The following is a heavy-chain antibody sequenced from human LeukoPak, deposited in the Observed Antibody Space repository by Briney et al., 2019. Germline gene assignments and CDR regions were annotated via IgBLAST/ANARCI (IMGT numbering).Heavy chain of an antibody. CDR2: ISRTGGSI. CDR3: AKDQLNRFCSGGSCSITHDY. V-gene: IGHV3-23*01. Sequence: GGSLRLSCAASAFTFSSYAMSWVRQAPGKGLEWVSSISRTGGSIYYADSVKGRFTISRDNSKNTLYLQMNSLRAEDTAVYYCAKDQLNRFCSGGSCSITHDYWGQGTLVTVAS. J-gene: IGHJ4*02. D-gene: IGHD2-15*01. CDR1: AFTFSSYA.